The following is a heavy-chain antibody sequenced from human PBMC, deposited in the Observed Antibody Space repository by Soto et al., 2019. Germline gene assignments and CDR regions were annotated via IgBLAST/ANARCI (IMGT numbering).Heavy chain of an antibody. CDR3: ERILYSYQRHGVDV. D-gene: IGHD2-2*01. J-gene: IGHJ6*02. V-gene: IGHV3-23*01. Sequence: GGSLRLSCAASGFTFGSFPMTWVRQAPGKGLEWVSSISGGSDTIFYADSVKGRFTISRDNSGSTLYLEMNRLTAEDMAIYYCERILYSYQRHGVDVWGQGTTVTVSS. CDR2: ISGGSDTI. CDR1: GFTFGSFP.